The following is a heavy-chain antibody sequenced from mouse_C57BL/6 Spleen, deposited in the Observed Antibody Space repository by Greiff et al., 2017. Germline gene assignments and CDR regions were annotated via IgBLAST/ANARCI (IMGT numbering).Heavy chain of an antibody. D-gene: IGHD1-1*01. Sequence: VQLKESRPELVKPGASVKISCKASGYSFTDYNMNWVKQSNGKSLEWIGVINPNYGTTSYNQKFKGKATLTVDQSSSTAYMQLNSLTSEDSAVYYCVYGSSYAYFDYWGQGTTLTVSS. CDR3: VYGSSYAYFDY. V-gene: IGHV1-39*01. CDR1: GYSFTDYN. CDR2: INPNYGTT. J-gene: IGHJ2*01.